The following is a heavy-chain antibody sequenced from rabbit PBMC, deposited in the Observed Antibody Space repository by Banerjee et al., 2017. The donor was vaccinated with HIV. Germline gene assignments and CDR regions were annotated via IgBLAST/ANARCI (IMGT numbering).Heavy chain of an antibody. V-gene: IGHV1S40*01. CDR3: ARDAGYGGVGYAGAFDP. D-gene: IGHD4-2*01. Sequence: QSLEESGGDLVKPEGSLTLTCTASGFTLSSYYMCWVRQAPGKGLEWIACIYGGSSGNTHYASWAKGRFTISKTSSTTVTLQMTSLTAADTATYFCARDAGYGGVGYAGAFDPRGPGTLVTVS. J-gene: IGHJ2*01. CDR2: IYGGSSGNT. CDR1: GFTLSSYY.